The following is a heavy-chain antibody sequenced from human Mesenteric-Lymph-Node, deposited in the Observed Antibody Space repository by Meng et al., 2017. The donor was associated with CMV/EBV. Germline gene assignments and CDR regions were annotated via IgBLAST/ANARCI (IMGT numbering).Heavy chain of an antibody. J-gene: IGHJ6*02. V-gene: IGHV3-7*01. CDR3: ATGNYGSGIDYKVDPYYYGMDV. D-gene: IGHD3-10*01. CDR1: GFTFSRYW. CDR2: IKRDGSEK. Sequence: GGSLRLSCAASGFTFSRYWMSWVRQAPGKGLEWVANIKRDGSEKYYVDSVKGRFTISRDNAKNSVYVQMNSLRAEDTGVYYCATGNYGSGIDYKVDPYYYGMDVWGQGTTVTVSS.